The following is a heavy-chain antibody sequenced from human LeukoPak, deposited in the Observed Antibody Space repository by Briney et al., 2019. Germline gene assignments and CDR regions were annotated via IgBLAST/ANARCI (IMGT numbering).Heavy chain of an antibody. J-gene: IGHJ5*02. CDR3: ARDRVYYYDSSGYGGWFDP. CDR1: GGTFSSYA. V-gene: IGHV1-69*04. CDR2: IIPILGIA. D-gene: IGHD3-22*01. Sequence: SVKVSCKASGGTFSSYAISWVRQAPGQGLEWMGRIIPILGIANYAQKFQGRVTITADKSTSTAYMELSSLRSEDTAVYYCARDRVYYYDSSGYGGWFDPWGQGTLVTVSS.